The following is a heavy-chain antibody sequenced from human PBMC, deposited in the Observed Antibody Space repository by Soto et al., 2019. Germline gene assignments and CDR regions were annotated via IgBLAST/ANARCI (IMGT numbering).Heavy chain of an antibody. Sequence: QAQLVQSGAEVNKPGASVKVSCKASGYTFTTYGISWVRQAPRRGLEWMGWISAYNGDTKVAHKFQDRVTMTTDAFTSTAYMERSRVTSDDTAVYYCASDGEAARPGWFDPWGQGTLVTVS. CDR3: ASDGEAARPGWFDP. J-gene: IGHJ5*02. D-gene: IGHD6-6*01. CDR2: ISAYNGDT. V-gene: IGHV1-18*04. CDR1: GYTFTTYG.